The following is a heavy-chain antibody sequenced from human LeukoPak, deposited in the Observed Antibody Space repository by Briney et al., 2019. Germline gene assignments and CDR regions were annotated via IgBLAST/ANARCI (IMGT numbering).Heavy chain of an antibody. CDR1: GYTFTGYY. CDR3: AREAGGATEFYFDY. CDR2: INPNSGGT. D-gene: IGHD1-26*01. V-gene: IGHV1-2*02. J-gene: IGHJ4*02. Sequence: GASVKVSCKASGYTFTGYYMHWVRQAPGQGLEWMGWINPNSGGTNYAQKFQGRVTMTRDTSISTAYMELSRLRSDDTAVYYCAREAGGATEFYFDYWGQGTLVTVSS.